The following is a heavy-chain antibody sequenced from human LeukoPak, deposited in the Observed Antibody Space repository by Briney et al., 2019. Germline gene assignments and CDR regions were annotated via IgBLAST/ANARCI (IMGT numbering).Heavy chain of an antibody. D-gene: IGHD3-10*01. V-gene: IGHV4-61*02. J-gene: IGHJ5*02. CDR2: IYTSGST. CDR1: GGSISSSSYY. CDR3: ARGQLLWFGELLGWFDP. Sequence: SETLSLTCTVSGGSISSSSYYWGWIRQPAGKGLEWIGRIYTSGSTNYNPSLKSRVTMSVDTSKNQFSLKLSSVTAADTAVYYCARGQLLWFGELLGWFDPWGQGTLVTVSS.